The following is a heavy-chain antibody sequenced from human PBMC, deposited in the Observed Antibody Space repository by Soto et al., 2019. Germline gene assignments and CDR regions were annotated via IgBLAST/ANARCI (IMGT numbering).Heavy chain of an antibody. CDR1: GFTFSSYA. J-gene: IGHJ4*02. V-gene: IGHV3-23*01. CDR3: AKRATGTDCDY. D-gene: IGHD1-1*01. Sequence: EVQLLASGGGLVQPGGSLRLSCAASGFTFSSYAMNWVRQAAGKGLEWVSVISGSGGSTYYADSVKGRFTISRDNPKNTLDLQMNSLRAEDTAVYYCAKRATGTDCDYWGQGTLVTVAS. CDR2: ISGSGGST.